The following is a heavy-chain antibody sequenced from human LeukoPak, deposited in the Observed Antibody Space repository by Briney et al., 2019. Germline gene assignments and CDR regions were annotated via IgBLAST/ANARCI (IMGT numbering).Heavy chain of an antibody. CDR2: ISPDGSQT. J-gene: IGHJ4*02. CDR3: VRSLRSADF. V-gene: IGHV3-74*01. Sequence: GGSLRLSCAASGFSLSNYWMHWVRHAPGKGLMWVSQISPDGSQTFYADSVKGRFTISRDNAKNTLFLQMDSLRAEDTALYYCVRSLRSADFWGQGTLVTVSS. CDR1: GFSLSNYW.